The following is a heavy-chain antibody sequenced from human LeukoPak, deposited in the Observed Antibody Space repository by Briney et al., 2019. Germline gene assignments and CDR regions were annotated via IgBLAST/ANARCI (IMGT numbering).Heavy chain of an antibody. J-gene: IGHJ4*02. Sequence: GGSLRLSCAASGFIFKDCAMNWVRQAPGKGLEWVSAINGRGDSTFYADSVKGQFTISRDNSKSTVYLQMNSLRADDTAVYYCAKGRQTGDYFTSDFWGQGTLVTVSS. V-gene: IGHV3-23*01. D-gene: IGHD4-17*01. CDR1: GFIFKDCA. CDR3: AKGRQTGDYFTSDF. CDR2: INGRGDST.